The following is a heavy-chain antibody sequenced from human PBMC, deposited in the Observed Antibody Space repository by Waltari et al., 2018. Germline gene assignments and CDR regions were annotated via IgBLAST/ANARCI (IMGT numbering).Heavy chain of an antibody. CDR2: VSASAKT. V-gene: IGHV4-4*07. Sequence: QVQLQESGPGLVKPSETLSLTCSVSGGSINPFLLNGIRQPAGKGLEWIGRVSASAKTNYNPSLKSRVTMSVDTSKNQFTLKLSSVTAADTAVYYCARDLFLPSWSGFIDGFDIWGRGTVVTVSS. CDR1: GGSINPFL. CDR3: ARDLFLPSWSGFIDGFDI. J-gene: IGHJ3*02. D-gene: IGHD3-3*01.